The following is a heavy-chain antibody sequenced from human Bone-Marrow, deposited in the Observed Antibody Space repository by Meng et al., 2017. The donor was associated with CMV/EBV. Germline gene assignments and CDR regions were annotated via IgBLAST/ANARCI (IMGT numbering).Heavy chain of an antibody. CDR1: GGSISSGGYY. CDR3: ARGHLGYCSSTSCAPWWFDP. V-gene: IGHV4-31*03. CDR2: IYYSGST. Sequence: SETLSLTCTVSGGSISSGGYYWSWIRQHPGKGLEWIGYIYYSGSTYYNPSLKSRVTISVDTSKNQFSLKLSSVTAADTAVYYCARGHLGYCSSTSCAPWWFDPWGQGTLVTSPQ. D-gene: IGHD2-2*01. J-gene: IGHJ5*02.